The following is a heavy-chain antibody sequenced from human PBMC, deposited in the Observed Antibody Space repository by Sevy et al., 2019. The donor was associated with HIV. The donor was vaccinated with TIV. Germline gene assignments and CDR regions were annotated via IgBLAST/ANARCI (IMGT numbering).Heavy chain of an antibody. J-gene: IGHJ6*02. Sequence: ASVKVSCKASGGTFSGFAISWVRQAPGQGLEWLGGIIPSFGTIKYTQKFQGRVTITAAESTSKAYMELSSLRSEDTAVYYCAREVGSGWYYGMDVWGQGTTVTVSS. CDR3: AREVGSGWYYGMDV. D-gene: IGHD6-19*01. CDR1: GGTFSGFA. CDR2: IIPSFGTI. V-gene: IGHV1-69*13.